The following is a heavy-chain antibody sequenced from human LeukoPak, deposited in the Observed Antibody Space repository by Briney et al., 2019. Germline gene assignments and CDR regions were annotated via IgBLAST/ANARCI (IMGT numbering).Heavy chain of an antibody. D-gene: IGHD5-24*01. CDR3: GRDSRWAQPDY. CDR2: ISPSSHYI. Sequence: PGGSLRLSCAASGFTFGSYSMNWVRQAPGKGLEWVSSISPSSHYIYYADSVKGRFTISRDNSKNTVYLQINSLTAEDTAVYYCGRDSRWAQPDYWGQGTLVTVSS. J-gene: IGHJ4*02. CDR1: GFTFGSYS. V-gene: IGHV3-21*04.